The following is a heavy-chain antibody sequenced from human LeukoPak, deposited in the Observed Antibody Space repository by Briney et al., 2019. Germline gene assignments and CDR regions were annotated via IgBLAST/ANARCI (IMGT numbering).Heavy chain of an antibody. V-gene: IGHV3-23*01. D-gene: IGHD5-18*01. CDR1: GFTFSSYA. CDR2: ISDSGGST. J-gene: IGHJ4*02. CDR3: AKILRAYSYSGFDY. Sequence: QPGGSLRLSCAASGFTFSSYAMSWVRQAPGKGLEWVSTISDSGGSTYYADSVQGRFTISRDNSKNTLFLQMNSLRAEDTAIYYCAKILRAYSYSGFDYWGQGTLVTVSS.